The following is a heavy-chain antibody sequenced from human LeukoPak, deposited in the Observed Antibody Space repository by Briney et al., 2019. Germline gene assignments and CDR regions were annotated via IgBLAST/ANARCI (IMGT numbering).Heavy chain of an antibody. J-gene: IGHJ3*02. D-gene: IGHD6-19*01. CDR3: ARGLIAVAGDAFDI. V-gene: IGHV1-8*03. CDR1: GYTFTNFG. CDR2: MNPNSGNT. Sequence: PWASVKVSCKASGYTFTNFGISWVRQAPGQGLEWMGWMNPNSGNTVYAQKFQGRVTITRNTSISTAYMELSSLRSEDTAVYYCARGLIAVAGDAFDIWGRGTMVTVSS.